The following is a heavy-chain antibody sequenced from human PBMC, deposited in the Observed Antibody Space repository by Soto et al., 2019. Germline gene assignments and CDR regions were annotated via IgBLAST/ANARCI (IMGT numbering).Heavy chain of an antibody. V-gene: IGHV4-39*01. CDR2: ISHPGSP. J-gene: IGHJ4*02. CDR1: GGSISNSDYF. Sequence: LQLQESGPGLVKPSETLSLTCTVSGGSISNSDYFWAWMRQPPGKGLEWVGTISHPGSPRYNPYLKSRVTISVDTSKNQFSLRLPSVTAADTAVFYCASQLESTTYFDYWGRGTLVTVSS. CDR3: ASQLESTTYFDY. D-gene: IGHD1-1*01.